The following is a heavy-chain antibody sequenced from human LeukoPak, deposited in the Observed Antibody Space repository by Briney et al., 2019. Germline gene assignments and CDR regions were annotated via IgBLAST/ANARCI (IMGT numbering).Heavy chain of an antibody. Sequence: ASVKVSCKASGYTFTSYGISWVRQAPGQGLEWMGWISAYNGNTNYAQKLQGRVTMTTDTSTSTAYMELRSLRSEDTAVYYCARDRLFVDTAKYYYYGMDVWGQGTTVTVSS. CDR1: GYTFTSYG. D-gene: IGHD5-18*01. CDR2: ISAYNGNT. V-gene: IGHV1-18*01. CDR3: ARDRLFVDTAKYYYYGMDV. J-gene: IGHJ6*02.